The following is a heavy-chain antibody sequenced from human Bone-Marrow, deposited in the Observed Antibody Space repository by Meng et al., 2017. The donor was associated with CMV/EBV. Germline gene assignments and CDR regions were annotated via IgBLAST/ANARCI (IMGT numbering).Heavy chain of an antibody. Sequence: GESLKISCAASGFTFSTYWMSWVRQVPGKGLEWVATINQDGNGKYYVDSVKGRFTISRDNAKNSLYLQMNSLRAEETAVYYCARDSGQYDFWSGYYGGDWFDPWGQGTLVTVSS. J-gene: IGHJ5*02. V-gene: IGHV3-7*01. CDR2: INQDGNGK. CDR3: ARDSGQYDFWSGYYGGDWFDP. D-gene: IGHD3-3*01. CDR1: GFTFSTYW.